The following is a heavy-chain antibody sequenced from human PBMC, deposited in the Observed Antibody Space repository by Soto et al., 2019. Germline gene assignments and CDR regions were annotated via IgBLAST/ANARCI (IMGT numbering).Heavy chain of an antibody. J-gene: IGHJ4*02. CDR3: AKVLVSRWHGGYEGGEFDY. V-gene: IGHV3-23*01. Sequence: GGSLRLSCAASGFTFSSYAMSWVRQAPGKRLEWVSAISGSGGSTYYADSVKGRFTISRDNSKNTLYLQMNSLRAEDTAVYYCAKVLVSRWHGGYEGGEFDYWGQGTLVTVSS. CDR2: ISGSGGST. D-gene: IGHD5-12*01. CDR1: GFTFSSYA.